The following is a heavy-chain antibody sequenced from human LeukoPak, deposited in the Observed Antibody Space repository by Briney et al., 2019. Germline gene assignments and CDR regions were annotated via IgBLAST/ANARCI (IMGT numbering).Heavy chain of an antibody. CDR2: IGPTGCDR. J-gene: IGHJ4*02. D-gene: IGHD1-14*01. Sequence: PGGSLRLSCTASGLTFSTSDFNWVRQARGKGLEWVESIGPTGCDRYHADSIKGRFTISRDNANNFLYLQMNSLRAEDTAGYYCATETNGRHYDYWGQGTLLTVSS. V-gene: IGHV3-21*06. CDR3: ATETNGRHYDY. CDR1: GLTFSTSD.